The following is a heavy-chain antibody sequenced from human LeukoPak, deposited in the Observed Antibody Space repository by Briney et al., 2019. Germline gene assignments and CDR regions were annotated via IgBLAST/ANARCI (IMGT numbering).Heavy chain of an antibody. D-gene: IGHD4-17*01. V-gene: IGHV4-61*02. Sequence: PSQTLSLTCTVPGGSISSGSYYWSWIRQPAGKGLEWIGRIYTSGSTNYNPSLKSRVTISVDTSKNQFSLKLSSVTAADTAVYYCARVSGYGDYALGYWGQGTLVTVSS. J-gene: IGHJ4*02. CDR3: ARVSGYGDYALGY. CDR2: IYTSGST. CDR1: GGSISSGSYY.